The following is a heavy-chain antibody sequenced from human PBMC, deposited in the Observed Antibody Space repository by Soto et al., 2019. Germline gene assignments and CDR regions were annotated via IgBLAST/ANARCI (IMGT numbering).Heavy chain of an antibody. CDR2: ISDDGASI. CDR3: ARENSVQAWLHHFDH. V-gene: IGHV3-48*03. Sequence: LRLSCEASGFSFSSFAMNWVRQAPGRGLEWVSYISDDGASIYYADSLKGRFTISRDNAKNSLSLQMNNLRAEDTAVYYCARENSVQAWLHHFDHWGLGTLVTVS. CDR1: GFSFSSFA. D-gene: IGHD5-18*01. J-gene: IGHJ4*02.